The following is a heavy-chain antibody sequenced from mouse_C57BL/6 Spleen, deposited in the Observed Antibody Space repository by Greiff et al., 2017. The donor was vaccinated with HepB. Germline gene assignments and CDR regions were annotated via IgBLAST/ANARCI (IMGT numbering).Heavy chain of an antibody. CDR2: IDPSDSYT. Sequence: QVQLQQSGAELVMPGASVKLSCKASGYTFTSYWMHWVKQRPGQGLEWIGEIDPSDSYTNYNQKLKGKSTLTVDKSASTAYMQLSSLTSEDSAVYYCARRDYGNFYFDYWGQGTTLTVSS. V-gene: IGHV1-69*01. CDR3: ARRDYGNFYFDY. D-gene: IGHD2-1*01. CDR1: GYTFTSYW. J-gene: IGHJ2*01.